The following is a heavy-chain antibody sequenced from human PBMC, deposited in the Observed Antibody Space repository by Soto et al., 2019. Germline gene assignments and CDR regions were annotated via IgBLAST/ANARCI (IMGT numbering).Heavy chain of an antibody. Sequence: QVQLQESGPGLVKPSETLSLTCTVSGGSISSYYWSWVRQPPGKGLEWIGYIYYSGSTYYNPSLQGRVTISVETSKNQFSLKLSSVTAADTAVYYCARVYCSGGSCYSHFDYWGQGTLVTVSS. J-gene: IGHJ4*02. CDR3: ARVYCSGGSCYSHFDY. D-gene: IGHD2-15*01. V-gene: IGHV4-59*01. CDR2: IYYSGST. CDR1: GGSISSYY.